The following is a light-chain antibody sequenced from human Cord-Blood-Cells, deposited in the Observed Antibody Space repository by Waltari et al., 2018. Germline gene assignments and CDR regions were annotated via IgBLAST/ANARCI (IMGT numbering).Light chain of an antibody. CDR2: EVS. J-gene: IGLJ2*01. CDR3: SSYAGSNNFVV. CDR1: SSDVGGYHY. Sequence: QSALTQPPSASGSPGQSVTISCTGTSSDVGGYHYVSWYQQHPGNAPKLMIYEVSKRPSGVPDRFSGSNAGNTASLTVSGLQAEDEADYYCSSYAGSNNFVVFGGGTKLTVL. V-gene: IGLV2-8*01.